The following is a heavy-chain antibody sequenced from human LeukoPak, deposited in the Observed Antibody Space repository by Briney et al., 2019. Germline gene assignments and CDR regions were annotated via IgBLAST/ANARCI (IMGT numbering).Heavy chain of an antibody. CDR1: GGSISSSSYY. J-gene: IGHJ4*02. CDR3: ARHPGPGYSRVDATDFDY. D-gene: IGHD5-18*01. Sequence: SETLSLTCTVSGGSISSSSYYWGWIRQPPGKGLEWIGSIYYSGNTYYNPSLKSRVTISVDTSKNQFSLKLSSVTAADTAVYYCARHPGPGYSRVDATDFDYWGQGTLVTVSS. CDR2: IYYSGNT. V-gene: IGHV4-39*01.